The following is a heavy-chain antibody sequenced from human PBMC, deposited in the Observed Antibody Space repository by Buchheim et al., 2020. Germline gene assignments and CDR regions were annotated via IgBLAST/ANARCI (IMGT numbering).Heavy chain of an antibody. D-gene: IGHD2-21*02. CDR1: GITFSSYS. CDR2: ISSSSSYI. V-gene: IGHV3-21*01. Sequence: EVQLVESGGGLVKPGGSLRLSCAASGITFSSYSMNWVRQAPGKGLEWVSSISSSSSYIYYADSVKGRFTISRDNAKNSLYLQMNSLRAEDTAVYYCARVVTAIGTYYYYGMDVWGQGTT. CDR3: ARVVTAIGTYYYYGMDV. J-gene: IGHJ6*02.